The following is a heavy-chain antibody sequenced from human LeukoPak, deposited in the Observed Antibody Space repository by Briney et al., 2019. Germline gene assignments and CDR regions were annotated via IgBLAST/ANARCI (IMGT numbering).Heavy chain of an antibody. Sequence: PGGSLRLSCAASGFTFSSYSMNSVRQAPGKGLEWVSSISSSISYIYYADSVKGRFTISRDNAKNSLYLQIYSLRAEDTAVYYCARDYRPYYDILAGYGADPAFDIWGQGTVVTVSS. CDR3: ARDYRPYYDILAGYGADPAFDI. CDR2: ISSSISYI. V-gene: IGHV3-21*01. CDR1: GFTFSSYS. J-gene: IGHJ3*02. D-gene: IGHD3-9*01.